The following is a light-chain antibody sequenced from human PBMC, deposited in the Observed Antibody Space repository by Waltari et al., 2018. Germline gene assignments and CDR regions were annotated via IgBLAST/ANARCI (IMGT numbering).Light chain of an antibody. V-gene: IGKV3-15*01. Sequence: EIVMTQSPATLSVSPGERVTLSCRASQSIGSTLAWYQQKPGQAPRLLIYAASTRATGIPAGFSGSGSGTEFTLTISSLQSADFAVYYCQQYNNWPPMYTFGQGTKLEI. CDR2: AAS. J-gene: IGKJ2*01. CDR3: QQYNNWPPMYT. CDR1: QSIGST.